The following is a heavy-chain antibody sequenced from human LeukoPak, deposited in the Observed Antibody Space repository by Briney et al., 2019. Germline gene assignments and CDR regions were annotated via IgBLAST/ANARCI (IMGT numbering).Heavy chain of an antibody. D-gene: IGHD2/OR15-2a*01. Sequence: GGSLRLSCAASGFTFSSYWMSWVRQAPGKGLEWVANIKQDGSEKYYVDSVKGRFTISKDNAKNTVYLQMNNLRAEDTAVYYCVSFYEAYWGRGTLVTVSS. CDR3: VSFYEAY. CDR2: IKQDGSEK. V-gene: IGHV3-7*01. CDR1: GFTFSSYW. J-gene: IGHJ4*02.